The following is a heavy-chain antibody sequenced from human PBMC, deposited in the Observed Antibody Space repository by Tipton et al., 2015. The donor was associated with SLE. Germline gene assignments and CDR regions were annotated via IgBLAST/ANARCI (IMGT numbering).Heavy chain of an antibody. J-gene: IGHJ3*02. CDR3: AKGRDFGSGSYDAFDM. CDR2: ISYDGSKK. Sequence: SLRLSCAASGFPFSRYGMHWVRQAPDKGLEWVAVISYDGSKKYYADSVKGRFSISRDNSKNTLYLEMKSLRAEDTAVYYCAKGRDFGSGSYDAFDMWGPGTMVTVSS. D-gene: IGHD1-26*01. V-gene: IGHV3-33*06. CDR1: GFPFSRYG.